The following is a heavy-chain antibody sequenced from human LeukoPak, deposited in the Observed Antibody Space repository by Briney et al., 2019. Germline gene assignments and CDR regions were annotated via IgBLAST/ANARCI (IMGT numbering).Heavy chain of an antibody. J-gene: IGHJ4*02. CDR3: ARGLRYIDWLSPFDH. CDR1: GFTFTSHA. D-gene: IGHD3-9*01. Sequence: PAGSLRLSCAASGFTFTSHAMNWVRQAPGKGLEWVSSISGTGSSTHYADSVKGRFTISRDSSKNTLYLQMNSLRAEDTAVYYCARGLRYIDWLSPFDHWGQGTLVTVTS. V-gene: IGHV3-23*01. CDR2: ISGTGSST.